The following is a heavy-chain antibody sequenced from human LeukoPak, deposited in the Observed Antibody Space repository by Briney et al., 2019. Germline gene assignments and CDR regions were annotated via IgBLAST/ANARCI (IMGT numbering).Heavy chain of an antibody. J-gene: IGHJ4*02. CDR1: GYTFTGYY. CDR3: ARDWRSYTGTWTERGYFDY. D-gene: IGHD2-2*02. CDR2: ISVYNGNT. V-gene: IGHV1-18*04. Sequence: GASVKVSCKASGYTFTGYYMHWVRQAPGQGLEWMGWISVYNGNTNHAQKFQDRFTMTTDTSTSTAYMELRSLRSDDTAVYYCARDWRSYTGTWTERGYFDYWGQGTLVTVSS.